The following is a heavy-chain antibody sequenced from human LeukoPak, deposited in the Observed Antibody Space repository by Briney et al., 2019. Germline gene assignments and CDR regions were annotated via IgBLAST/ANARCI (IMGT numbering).Heavy chain of an antibody. V-gene: IGHV3-21*01. CDR1: GFTFSSYS. J-gene: IGHJ6*03. CDR2: ISSSSSYI. D-gene: IGHD3-3*01. CDR3: ARVSSDFWSGYYVSYYYMDV. Sequence: GGSLRLSCAASGFTFSSYSMNWVRQAPGKGLEWVSSISSSSSYIYYADSVKGRFTISRDNAKSSLYLQMNSLRAEDTAVYYCARVSSDFWSGYYVSYYYMDVWGKGTTVTVSS.